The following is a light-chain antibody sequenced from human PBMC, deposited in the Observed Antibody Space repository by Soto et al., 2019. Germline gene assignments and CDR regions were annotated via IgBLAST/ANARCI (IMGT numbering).Light chain of an antibody. Sequence: DIQMTQSPSPLSASIGETVIISGRASETITRYLNWYQSKPGKAPRLLISGASSLQSGVPSRFSGSYCETDFTLTIRSLQPEDFATYYCQQSYSNPLTFGGGTKVDI. V-gene: IGKV1-39*01. CDR3: QQSYSNPLT. CDR2: GAS. J-gene: IGKJ4*01. CDR1: ETITRY.